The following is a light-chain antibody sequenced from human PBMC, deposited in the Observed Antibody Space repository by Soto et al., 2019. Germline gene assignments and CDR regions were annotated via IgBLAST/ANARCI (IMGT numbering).Light chain of an antibody. CDR1: QSVSSY. J-gene: IGKJ1*01. V-gene: IGKV3-11*01. Sequence: EIVLTQSPATLSLSPGERATLSCRASQSVSSYLAWYQQKPGQAPRLLIYDASNRATGIPARFSGSGSGTDFTPPSRILAPEEFAIDFSTPRRTRAPWTSG. CDR3: TPRRTRAPWT. CDR2: DAS.